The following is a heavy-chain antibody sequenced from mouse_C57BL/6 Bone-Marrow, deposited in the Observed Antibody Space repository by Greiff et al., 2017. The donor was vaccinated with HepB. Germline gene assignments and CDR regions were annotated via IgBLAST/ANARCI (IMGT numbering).Heavy chain of an antibody. CDR2: IYPGGGYT. V-gene: IGHV1-63*01. Sequence: QVQLQQSGAELVRPGTSVKMSCKASGYTFTNYWIGWAKQRPGHGLEWIGDIYPGGGYTNYTEKFKGKATLTADKSSSTAYMQFSSLTSEDSAIYYCARGPTTVVATVYYFDYWGQGTTLTVSS. CDR1: GYTFTNYW. J-gene: IGHJ2*01. CDR3: ARGPTTVVATVYYFDY. D-gene: IGHD1-1*01.